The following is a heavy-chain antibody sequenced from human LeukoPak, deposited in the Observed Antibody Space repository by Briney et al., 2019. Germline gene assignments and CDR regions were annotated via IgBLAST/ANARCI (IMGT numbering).Heavy chain of an antibody. CDR2: ISPSGGST. CDR1: GGTFSRYG. V-gene: IGHV1-46*01. Sequence: ASVKVSCKASGGTFSRYGISWVRQAPGQGPEWMVVISPSGGSTTYAQKFQGRITVTRDMSTNTVYIDLTSLRSEDTAVYYCARDQVTPGTTTFDYWGQGTLVTVSS. J-gene: IGHJ4*02. D-gene: IGHD4-17*01. CDR3: ARDQVTPGTTTFDY.